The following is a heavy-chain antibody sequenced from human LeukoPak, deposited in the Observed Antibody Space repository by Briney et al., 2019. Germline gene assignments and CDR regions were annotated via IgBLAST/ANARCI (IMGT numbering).Heavy chain of an antibody. CDR1: GYTFSNYN. J-gene: IGHJ3*02. CDR2: VNPSGDST. V-gene: IGHV1-46*01. D-gene: IGHD5-24*01. CDR3: ARVRDGYNDAYDI. Sequence: ASVKVSCKASGYTFSNYNIHWLRQAPGQGLEWMGIVNPSGDSTNYAQNFQGRVTMTGDTSTSTVYMELSSLRSEDTAVYCCARVRDGYNDAYDIWGQGTMVTVTS.